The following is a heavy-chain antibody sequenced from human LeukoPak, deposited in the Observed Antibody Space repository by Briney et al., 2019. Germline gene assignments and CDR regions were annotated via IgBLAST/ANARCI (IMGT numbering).Heavy chain of an antibody. V-gene: IGHV4-39*07. CDR2: IYYSGST. CDR1: GGSISSSSYY. D-gene: IGHD2-15*01. CDR3: ARDGYCSGGSCSTPFDY. J-gene: IGHJ4*02. Sequence: SETLSLTCTVSGGSISSSSYYWGWIRQPPGKGLEWIGSIYYSGSTYYNPSLKSRVTISVDTSKNQFSLKLSSVTAADTAVYYCARDGYCSGGSCSTPFDYWGQGTLVTVSS.